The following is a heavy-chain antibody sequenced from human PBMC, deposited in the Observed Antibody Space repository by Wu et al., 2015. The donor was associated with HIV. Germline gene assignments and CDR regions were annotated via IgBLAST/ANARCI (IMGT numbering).Heavy chain of an antibody. V-gene: IGHV1-46*03. D-gene: IGHD3-22*01. CDR3: ARAPEDHSSDSSGYWYYFDY. Sequence: VKKPGASMKVSCRASGYTFTSYYLHWVRQAPGQGLEWMGIINPSGGSTSYAQKFQGRFTMTRDTSTSTVYMELGSLRSEDTAVYYCARAPEDHSSDSSGYWYYFDYWGQGTLVTVSS. CDR2: INPSGGST. CDR1: GYTFTSYY. J-gene: IGHJ4*02.